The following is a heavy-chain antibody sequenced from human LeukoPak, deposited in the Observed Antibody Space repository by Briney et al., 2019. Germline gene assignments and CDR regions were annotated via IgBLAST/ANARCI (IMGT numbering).Heavy chain of an antibody. J-gene: IGHJ4*02. CDR1: GYIFNNYA. D-gene: IGHD3-16*01. V-gene: IGHV7-4-1*04. CDR3: ARSNNDGDYLGVGFDY. CDR2: LNTNTGNP. Sequence: GASVKVSCESSGYIFNNYAINWVRQAPGQGLEWMGCLNTNTGNPTYARGFTGRFVFSSDTSVRMAYLQISSLKAEDTAVYYCARSNNDGDYLGVGFDYWGQGTLVTVSS.